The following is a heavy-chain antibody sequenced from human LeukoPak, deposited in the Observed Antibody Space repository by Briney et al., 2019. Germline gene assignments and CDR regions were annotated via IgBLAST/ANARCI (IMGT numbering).Heavy chain of an antibody. D-gene: IGHD1-1*01. CDR3: ARLEKKSYYYMDV. J-gene: IGHJ6*03. CDR1: GFTFRNYW. V-gene: IGHV3-7*03. Sequence: GGSLRLSCAACGFTFRNYWMSWVRQPPGKGLEWLANIKPDGSEKYYVDSVKGRFTISRDNVKSALFLQMDSLRAEDTAVYYCARLEKKSYYYMDVWGKGTTVTVSS. CDR2: IKPDGSEK.